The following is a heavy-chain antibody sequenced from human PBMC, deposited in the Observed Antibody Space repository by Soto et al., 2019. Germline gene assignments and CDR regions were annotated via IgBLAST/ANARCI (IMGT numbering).Heavy chain of an antibody. J-gene: IGHJ3*02. Sequence: EGQLLQSGGGLVQPGGSLRLSCAASGFTFRSYEMSWVRQVPGQGPEWLSTSNTGGAITYYADAVMGRFTISRDNCGNTLELQMNSLRAEDTAVYFCGKRLVDFGDGAFGIWGQGTMVTVSS. V-gene: IGHV3-23*01. CDR1: GFTFRSYE. CDR2: SNTGGAIT. CDR3: GKRLVDFGDGAFGI. D-gene: IGHD4-17*01.